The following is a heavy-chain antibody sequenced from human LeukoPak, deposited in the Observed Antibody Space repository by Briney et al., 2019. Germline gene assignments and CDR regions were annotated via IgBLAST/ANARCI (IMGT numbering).Heavy chain of an antibody. V-gene: IGHV1-69*05. CDR2: IIPIFGTA. CDR1: GGTFSSYA. J-gene: IGHJ5*02. D-gene: IGHD6-13*01. Sequence: SVKVSCKASGGTFSSYAISWVRQAPGQGLEWMGRIIPIFGTANYAQKFQGRVTITTDESTSTAYMELSSLRSEDTAVYYRARDPSGSWPYNWFDPWGQGTLVTVSS. CDR3: ARDPSGSWPYNWFDP.